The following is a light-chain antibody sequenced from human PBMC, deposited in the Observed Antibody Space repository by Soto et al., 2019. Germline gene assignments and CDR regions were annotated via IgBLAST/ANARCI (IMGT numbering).Light chain of an antibody. CDR1: QDIRKY. CDR3: QQYDNLPLI. Sequence: DIQMTQSPSSLSASVGDRVTITGQATQDIRKYLNWYQQKPGKAPKLLIYDASSLETGVPSRFSGSGSGTDFTLTISSLQPEDFATYYCQQYDNLPLIFGQGTRLEIK. V-gene: IGKV1-33*01. J-gene: IGKJ5*01. CDR2: DAS.